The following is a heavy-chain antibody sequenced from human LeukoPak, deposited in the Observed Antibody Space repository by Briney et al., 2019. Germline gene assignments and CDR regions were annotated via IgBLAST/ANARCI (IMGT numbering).Heavy chain of an antibody. V-gene: IGHV4-39*07. CDR2: IYYSGST. CDR3: ARYCSGGSCYFDAFDI. Sequence: PSETLSLTCTVSGGSISSSSYYWGWIRQPPGKGLEWIGSIYYSGSTYYNPSLKSRVIIPVDTSKNQFSLKLSSVTAADTAVYYCARYCSGGSCYFDAFDIWGQGTMVTVSS. J-gene: IGHJ3*02. D-gene: IGHD2-15*01. CDR1: GGSISSSSYY.